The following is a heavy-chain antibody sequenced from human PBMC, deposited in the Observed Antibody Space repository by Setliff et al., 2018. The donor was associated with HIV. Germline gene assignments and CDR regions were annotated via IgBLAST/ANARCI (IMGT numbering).Heavy chain of an antibody. J-gene: IGHJ4*02. CDR1: GGSISSSSYY. V-gene: IGHV4-39*07. Sequence: SETLSLTCTVSGGSISSSSYYWGWIRQPPGKGLEWIGSIYHSGSTYYNPSLKSRVTISVDTSKNQFSLKLSSVTAADTAVYYCARDQALDYWGQGTLVTVSS. CDR2: IYHSGST. CDR3: ARDQALDY.